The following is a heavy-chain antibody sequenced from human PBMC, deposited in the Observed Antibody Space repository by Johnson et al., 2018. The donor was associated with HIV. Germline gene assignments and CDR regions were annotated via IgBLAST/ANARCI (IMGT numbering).Heavy chain of an antibody. D-gene: IGHD3/OR15-3a*01. J-gene: IGHJ3*02. V-gene: IGHV3-30*02. Sequence: QLVESGGGLVKPGGSLRLSCAASGFTFSDYYMSWIRQAPGKGLEWVAFIRYDGSNKYYADSVKGRFTISRDNSKNTLYLQMNSLRAEDTAVYYCAMGTGDHDAFDIWGQGTMVTVSS. CDR2: IRYDGSNK. CDR1: GFTFSDYY. CDR3: AMGTGDHDAFDI.